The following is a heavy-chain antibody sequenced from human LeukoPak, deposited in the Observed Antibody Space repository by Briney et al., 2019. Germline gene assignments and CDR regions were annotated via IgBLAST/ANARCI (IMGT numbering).Heavy chain of an antibody. CDR3: ARGELVGATFFDY. D-gene: IGHD1-26*01. V-gene: IGHV4-59*01. J-gene: IGHJ4*02. Sequence: PSETLSLTCTVSGGSISSYYWSWIRQPPGKGLEWIGYIYYSGSTNYNPSLKSRVTISVDTSENQFSLKLSSVTAADTAVYYCARGELVGATFFDYWGQETLVTVSS. CDR1: GGSISSYY. CDR2: IYYSGST.